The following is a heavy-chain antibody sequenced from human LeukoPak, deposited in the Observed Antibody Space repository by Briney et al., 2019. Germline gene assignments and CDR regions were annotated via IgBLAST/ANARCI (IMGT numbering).Heavy chain of an antibody. V-gene: IGHV3-11*01. CDR1: GFTFSDYY. CDR3: ARDQVGELFRGNAFDI. J-gene: IGHJ3*02. Sequence: PGGSLRLSCAASGFTFSDYYMSWIRQAPGKEPEWVSYISSSGSTIYYADSVKGRFTISRDNAKNSLYLQMNSLRAEDTAVYYCARDQVGELFRGNAFDIWGQGTTVTVSS. D-gene: IGHD1-7*01. CDR2: ISSSGSTI.